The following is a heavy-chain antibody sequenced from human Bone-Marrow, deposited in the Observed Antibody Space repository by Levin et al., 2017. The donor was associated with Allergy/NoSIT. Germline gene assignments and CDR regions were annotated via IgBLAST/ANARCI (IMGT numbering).Heavy chain of an antibody. D-gene: IGHD2-2*01. Sequence: GGSLRLSCAASGFTFSSYAMSWVRQAPGKGLEWVSAISGSGGSKYYADSVKGRFTISRDNSKNTLYLQMNSMRAEDEAVYYCAEEGGDRCCSSNSCKNFDYWGQGTLVTVSS. CDR3: AEEGGDRCCSSNSCKNFDY. CDR1: GFTFSSYA. J-gene: IGHJ4*02. V-gene: IGHV3-23*01. CDR2: ISGSGGSK.